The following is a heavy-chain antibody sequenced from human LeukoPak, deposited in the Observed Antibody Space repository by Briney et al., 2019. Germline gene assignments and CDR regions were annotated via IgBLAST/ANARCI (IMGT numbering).Heavy chain of an antibody. D-gene: IGHD3-10*01. CDR2: ISYDGSNK. Sequence: PGGSLRLSCAASGFTFSSYAMHWVRQAPGKGLEWVAVISYDGSNKYYADSVKGRFTISRDNSKNTLYLQMNSLGADDTAVYYCARDSGDNKFYYSMDVWGQGTTVTVSS. V-gene: IGHV3-30-3*01. CDR1: GFTFSSYA. CDR3: ARDSGDNKFYYSMDV. J-gene: IGHJ6*02.